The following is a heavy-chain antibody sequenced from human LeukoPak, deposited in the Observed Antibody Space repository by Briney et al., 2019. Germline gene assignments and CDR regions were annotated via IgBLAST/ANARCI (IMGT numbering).Heavy chain of an antibody. D-gene: IGHD1-1*01. V-gene: IGHV5-51*01. CDR3: ARQPEGTWFDP. Sequence: GESLKISFKGSGYTFTTYWIGWVRQMPGKGLEWLGIIYPGDSDTTYSPSFQGQVTISADRSISTAYLQWSSLKASDTAMYYCARQPEGTWFDPWGQGTLVTVSS. CDR2: IYPGDSDT. J-gene: IGHJ5*02. CDR1: GYTFTTYW.